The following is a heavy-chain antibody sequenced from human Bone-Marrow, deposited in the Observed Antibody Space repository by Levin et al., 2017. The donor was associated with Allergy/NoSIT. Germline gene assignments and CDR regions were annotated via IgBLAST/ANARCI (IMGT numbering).Heavy chain of an antibody. Sequence: GESLKISCKASGYTFTSYAMNWVRQAPGQGLEWMGWINTNTGNPTYAQGFTGRFVFSLDTSVSTAYLQISSLKAEDTAVYYCAGGNYDFWSGYYRDYYYYYYMDVWGKGTTVTVSS. CDR1: GYTFTSYA. CDR3: AGGNYDFWSGYYRDYYYYYYMDV. D-gene: IGHD3-3*01. V-gene: IGHV7-4-1*02. CDR2: INTNTGNP. J-gene: IGHJ6*03.